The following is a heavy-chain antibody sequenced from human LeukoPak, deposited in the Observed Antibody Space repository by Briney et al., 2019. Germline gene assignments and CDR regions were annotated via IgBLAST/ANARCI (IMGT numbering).Heavy chain of an antibody. CDR3: ASAVQLERRTPYYFDY. CDR1: GGTFSSYA. D-gene: IGHD1-1*01. Sequence: SVKVSCKASGGTFSSYAISWVRQAPGQGLEWMGGVIPIFGTANYAQKFQGRVTITTDESTSTAYMELSSLRSEDTAVYYCASAVQLERRTPYYFDYWGQGTLVTVSS. V-gene: IGHV1-69*05. CDR2: VIPIFGTA. J-gene: IGHJ4*02.